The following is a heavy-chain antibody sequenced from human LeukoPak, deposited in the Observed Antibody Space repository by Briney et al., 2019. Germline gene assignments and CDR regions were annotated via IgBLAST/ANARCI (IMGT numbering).Heavy chain of an antibody. Sequence: GGSLRLSCAASGFTVSSNYMSWVRQAPGKGLEWVSVIYSGGSTYYADSVKGQFTISRHNSKNTLYLQMNSLRAEDTAVYYCARSPTAVGFYFDYWGQGTLVTVSS. CDR2: IYSGGST. CDR3: ARSPTAVGFYFDY. V-gene: IGHV3-53*04. CDR1: GFTVSSNY. J-gene: IGHJ4*02.